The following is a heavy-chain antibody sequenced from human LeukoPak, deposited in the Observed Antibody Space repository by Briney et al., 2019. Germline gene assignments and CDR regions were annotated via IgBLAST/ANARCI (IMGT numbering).Heavy chain of an antibody. D-gene: IGHD6-19*01. Sequence: GGSLRLSCAASGFTFSSYGMHWVRQAPGKGLEWVAFIRYDGSNKYYADSVKGRFTISRDNSKNTLYLQMNSLRAEDTAVYYCARVFSAAVAGNWFDPWGQGTLVTVSS. CDR2: IRYDGSNK. V-gene: IGHV3-30*02. CDR1: GFTFSSYG. CDR3: ARVFSAAVAGNWFDP. J-gene: IGHJ5*02.